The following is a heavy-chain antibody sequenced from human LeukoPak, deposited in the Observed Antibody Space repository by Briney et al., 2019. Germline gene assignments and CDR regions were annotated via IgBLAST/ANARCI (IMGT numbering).Heavy chain of an antibody. Sequence: GGSLRLSCAASGFTFSSYWMHWVRQAPGKGLVWVSRINSDGSGTTYADSVKSRFTISRDNAKNTLYLQMSSLRVEDTAVYYCANGYTSTYYNALDIRGQRTMVTVSS. V-gene: IGHV3-74*01. J-gene: IGHJ3*02. D-gene: IGHD3-16*01. CDR3: ANGYTSTYYNALDI. CDR2: INSDGSGT. CDR1: GFTFSSYW.